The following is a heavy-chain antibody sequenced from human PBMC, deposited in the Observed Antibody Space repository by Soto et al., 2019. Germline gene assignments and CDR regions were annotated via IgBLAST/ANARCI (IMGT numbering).Heavy chain of an antibody. CDR2: IKQDGSEK. J-gene: IGHJ3*02. D-gene: IGHD3-3*01. Sequence: GGSLRLSCAASGFTFSSYWMSWVRQAPGKGLEWVANIKQDGSEKYYVDSVKGRFTISRDNAKNSLYLQMNSLRAEDTAVYYCARDHDFWSGYRDDAFDIWGQGTMVTVSS. V-gene: IGHV3-7*03. CDR3: ARDHDFWSGYRDDAFDI. CDR1: GFTFSSYW.